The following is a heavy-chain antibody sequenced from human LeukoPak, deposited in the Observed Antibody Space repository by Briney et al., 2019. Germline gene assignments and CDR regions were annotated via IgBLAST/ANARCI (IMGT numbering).Heavy chain of an antibody. CDR1: GYTFTSYD. CDR2: MNPNSGNT. J-gene: IGHJ5*02. V-gene: IGHV1-8*01. Sequence: ASVKVSCKASGYTFTSYDINWVRQATGQGLEWMGWMNPNSGNTGYAQKFQGRVTMTRNTSVSTAYMELSSLRSEDTAVYYCARGGGYVNWFDPWGQGTLVTVSS. CDR3: ARGGGYVNWFDP. D-gene: IGHD3-16*01.